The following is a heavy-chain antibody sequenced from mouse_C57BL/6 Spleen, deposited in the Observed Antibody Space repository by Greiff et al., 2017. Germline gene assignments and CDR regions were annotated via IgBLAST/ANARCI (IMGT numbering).Heavy chain of an antibody. J-gene: IGHJ2*01. CDR2: IRNKANNHST. CDR3: TGYSTPRDYFDY. CDR1: GFTFSDAW. D-gene: IGHD2-5*01. Sequence: EVQLVESGGGLVQPGGSMKLSCAASGFTFSDAWMDWVRQSPEKGLEWVAEIRNKANNHSTYYAESVKGRFTSSRDDSKSSVYLQMHSLRAEDTGIYYWTGYSTPRDYFDYWGKGTTLTVSS. V-gene: IGHV6-6*01.